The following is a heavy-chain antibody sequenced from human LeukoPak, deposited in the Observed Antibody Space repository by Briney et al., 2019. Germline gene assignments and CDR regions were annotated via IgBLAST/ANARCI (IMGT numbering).Heavy chain of an antibody. Sequence: GRSLRLSCAASGFTFSSYGMHWVRQAPGKGLVWISLIKKDGFFSTYADSVKGRFTISRDDAKNTLYLQMDSLRADDTAVYYCATDLDYTFDYWGRGTLVTVSS. CDR2: IKKDGFFS. D-gene: IGHD4-11*01. J-gene: IGHJ4*02. V-gene: IGHV3-74*03. CDR3: ATDLDYTFDY. CDR1: GFTFSSYG.